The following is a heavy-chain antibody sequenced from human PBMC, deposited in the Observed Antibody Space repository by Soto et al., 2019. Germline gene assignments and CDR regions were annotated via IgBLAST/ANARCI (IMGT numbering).Heavy chain of an antibody. CDR3: ARSDGRY. V-gene: IGHV4-59*01. CDR1: GGSISSYY. Sequence: QVQLQESGPGLVKPSETLSLTCTVSGGSISSYYWSWIRQPPGKGLEWIGYIYYSGSTNYNPARNSRVTISVDTSKNQFTLKLRSVTAADTALYYCARSDGRYWGQGTLVTVSS. CDR2: IYYSGST. J-gene: IGHJ4*02.